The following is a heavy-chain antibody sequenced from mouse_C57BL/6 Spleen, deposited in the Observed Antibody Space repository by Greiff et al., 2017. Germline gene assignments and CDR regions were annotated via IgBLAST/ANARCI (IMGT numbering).Heavy chain of an antibody. CDR1: GYTFTDYE. CDR3: TRRGPYYSNYERTWFAY. D-gene: IGHD2-5*01. Sequence: SGAELVRPGASVTLSCKASGYTFTDYEMHWVKQTPVHGLEWIGAIDPETGGTAYNQKFKGKAILTADKSSSTAYMELRSLTSEDSAVYYCTRRGPYYSNYERTWFAYWGQGTLVTVSA. J-gene: IGHJ3*01. CDR2: IDPETGGT. V-gene: IGHV1-15*01.